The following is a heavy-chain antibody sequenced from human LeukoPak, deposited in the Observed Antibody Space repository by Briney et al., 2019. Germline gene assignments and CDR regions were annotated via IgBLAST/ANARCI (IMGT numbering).Heavy chain of an antibody. CDR1: GFTFSNYW. CDR2: IQSDGGNK. J-gene: IGHJ4*02. CDR3: ARDRGWAVDF. Sequence: PGGSLRLPCAASGFTFSNYWMSWVRQAPGKGLEWVASIQSDGGNKYYADSMKGRFTISKDNSKNTVDMEMNSLRAEDTAVYYCARDRGWAVDFWGQGALVTVSS. D-gene: IGHD6-19*01. V-gene: IGHV3-30*02.